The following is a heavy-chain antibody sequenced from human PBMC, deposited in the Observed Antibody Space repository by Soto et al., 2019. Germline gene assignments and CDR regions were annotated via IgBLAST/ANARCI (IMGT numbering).Heavy chain of an antibody. V-gene: IGHV1-18*04. CDR3: ARIYKRGASSYFDY. D-gene: IGHD1-20*01. Sequence: ASVKVSCKASGYTFTSYGISWVRQTPGQGLEWMGWISAYNGNTNYAQKLQGRVTMTTDTSTSTAYMELRSLRSDDTAVYYCARIYKRGASSYFDYWGQGTLVTVSS. J-gene: IGHJ4*02. CDR2: ISAYNGNT. CDR1: GYTFTSYG.